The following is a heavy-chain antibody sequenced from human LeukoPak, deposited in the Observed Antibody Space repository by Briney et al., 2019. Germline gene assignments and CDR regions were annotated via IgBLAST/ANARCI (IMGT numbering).Heavy chain of an antibody. CDR2: INPNSGDT. D-gene: IGHD2-2*01. Sequence: ASVKVSCKASGYTFTDYYMHWVRQAPGQGLEWMTWINPNSGDTYYAQKFQGRVTMTRDTSISTAYMGLSWLRSDDTAVYYCARANFLYCSSINCLFDYWGQGTLVTVSS. V-gene: IGHV1-2*02. CDR1: GYTFTDYY. CDR3: ARANFLYCSSINCLFDY. J-gene: IGHJ4*02.